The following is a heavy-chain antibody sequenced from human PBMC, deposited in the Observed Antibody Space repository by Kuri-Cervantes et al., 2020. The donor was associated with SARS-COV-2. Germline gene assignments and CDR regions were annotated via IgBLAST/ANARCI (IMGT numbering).Heavy chain of an antibody. V-gene: IGHV1-3*01. CDR1: GYTFTDYA. J-gene: IGHJ4*02. CDR3: ARDLPYCSRASCSRFDY. D-gene: IGHD2-2*01. CDR2: INAGNGDT. Sequence: VSVKVSCKAPGYTFTDYAIHWVRQAPGQRLEWMGWINAGNGDTRYSQKFRGRVTITRDTSASTAYMDLSSLRSEDTALYYCARDLPYCSRASCSRFDYWGQGTLVTVSS.